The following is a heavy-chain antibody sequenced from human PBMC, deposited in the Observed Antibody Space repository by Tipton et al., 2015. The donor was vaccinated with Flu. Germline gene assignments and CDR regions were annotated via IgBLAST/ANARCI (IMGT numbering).Heavy chain of an antibody. CDR2: ISYVGSNK. J-gene: IGHJ4*02. Sequence: SLRLSCAASGFTFSTSAMHWVRQAPGKGLEWVAVISYVGSNKYYGDSVKGRFTISRDNSKNTLYLQMHSLRTEDTAIYYCAKVIPEIVSGLDYWGQGTLVTVSS. V-gene: IGHV3-30*18. CDR3: AKVIPEIVSGLDY. CDR1: GFTFSTSA. D-gene: IGHD5/OR15-5a*01.